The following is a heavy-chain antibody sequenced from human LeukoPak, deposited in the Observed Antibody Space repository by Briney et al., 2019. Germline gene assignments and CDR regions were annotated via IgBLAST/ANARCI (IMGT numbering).Heavy chain of an antibody. D-gene: IGHD3-3*01. V-gene: IGHV1-69*13. Sequence: GASVKVSCKGSGYTLSNHAISWVRQAPGQGLEWMGGIIPIFGTANYAQKFQGRVTITADESTSTAYMELSSLRSEDTAVYYCAREVTIFGVVIGAVYYGMDVWGQGTTVTVSS. CDR1: GYTLSNHA. CDR3: AREVTIFGVVIGAVYYGMDV. J-gene: IGHJ6*02. CDR2: IIPIFGTA.